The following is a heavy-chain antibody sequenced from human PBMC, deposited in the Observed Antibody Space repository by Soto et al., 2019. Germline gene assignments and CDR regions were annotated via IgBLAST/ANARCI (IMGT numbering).Heavy chain of an antibody. Sequence: LRLSCAASGFTFSNFAMTWVRQAPGAGLEWVSSISGTDDYTYYADSVKGRFTISRDNSRNTLYLQMNSLRAEDTAVYYCARVWYSGSYRVGLFDPWGQGTLVTVSS. J-gene: IGHJ5*02. V-gene: IGHV3-23*01. CDR2: ISGTDDYT. CDR1: GFTFSNFA. CDR3: ARVWYSGSYRVGLFDP. D-gene: IGHD1-26*01.